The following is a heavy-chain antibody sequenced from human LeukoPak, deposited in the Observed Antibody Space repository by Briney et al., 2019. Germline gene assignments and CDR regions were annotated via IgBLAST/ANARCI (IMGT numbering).Heavy chain of an antibody. V-gene: IGHV4-59*01. Sequence: SETLSLTCTVSGGSISSYYWSWIRQPPGKGLEWIGYIYYSGSTNYNPSLKSRVTISVDTSKNQFSLKLSSATAADTAVYYCARGRRSRTEYYGMDVWGRGTTVTVSS. D-gene: IGHD6-13*01. J-gene: IGHJ6*02. CDR2: IYYSGST. CDR1: GGSISSYY. CDR3: ARGRRSRTEYYGMDV.